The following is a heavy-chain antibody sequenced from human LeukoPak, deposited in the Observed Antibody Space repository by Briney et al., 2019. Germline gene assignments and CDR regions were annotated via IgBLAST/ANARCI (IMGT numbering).Heavy chain of an antibody. CDR3: ARRYNWNDRWD. J-gene: IGHJ4*02. CDR2: IYYSGST. Sequence: SETLSLTCTVSGGSISSTNYYWGWIRQPPGKGLEWIGSIYYSGSTYYNPSLMSRLTISLDTSKNQFSLGLSSVTAADTAFYYCARRYNWNDRWDWGQGTLVTVSP. D-gene: IGHD1-1*01. V-gene: IGHV4-39*07. CDR1: GGSISSTNYY.